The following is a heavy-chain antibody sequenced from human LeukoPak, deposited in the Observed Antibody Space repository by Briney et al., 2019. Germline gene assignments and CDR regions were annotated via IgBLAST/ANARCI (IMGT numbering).Heavy chain of an antibody. CDR2: ISCYNGDT. CDR3: ARVGMEIGWSLVL. Sequence: ASVKVSCKASGCTFRSYGLSWVRQAPGQGLEWLGWISCYNGDTRYEQNFQGRVTLTTDTSTTTAYMELRSLRSDDTAVYYCARVGMEIGWSLVLWGRCTLVTVSS. V-gene: IGHV1-18*01. D-gene: IGHD2-21*01. J-gene: IGHJ2*01. CDR1: GCTFRSYG.